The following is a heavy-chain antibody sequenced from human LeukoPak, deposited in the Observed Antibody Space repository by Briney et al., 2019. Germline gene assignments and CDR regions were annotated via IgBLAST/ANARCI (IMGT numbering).Heavy chain of an antibody. CDR1: GGSINNFY. Sequence: SETLSLTCTVSGGSINNFYWTWIRQPPGKGLECIGYVYYTGSTYYNPSLKNRVTISVDTSRNQFSLRLYYVTAADTAVYYCARDSSTVTTRHFDYWGQGTLVTVSS. J-gene: IGHJ4*02. CDR3: ARDSSTVTTRHFDY. V-gene: IGHV4-59*01. D-gene: IGHD4-17*01. CDR2: VYYTGST.